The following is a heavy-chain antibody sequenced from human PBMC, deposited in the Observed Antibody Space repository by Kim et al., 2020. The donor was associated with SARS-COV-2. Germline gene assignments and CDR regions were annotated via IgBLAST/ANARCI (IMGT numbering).Heavy chain of an antibody. J-gene: IGHJ4*02. V-gene: IGHV3-9*01. CDR3: AKNVDPSRRAMDY. Sequence: GGSLRLSCKTSGFTFSDYAMHWVRQRPEKGLEWVSVIRRDSGNIEYADYVRGRFSISRDNAKNSLYLQMSSLRLEDTGVYYCAKNVDPSRRAMDYWGQG. CDR2: IRRDSGNI. CDR1: GFTFSDYA. D-gene: IGHD5-18*01.